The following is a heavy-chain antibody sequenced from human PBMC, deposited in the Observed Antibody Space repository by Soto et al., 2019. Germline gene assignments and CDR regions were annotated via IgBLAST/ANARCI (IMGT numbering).Heavy chain of an antibody. D-gene: IGHD6-13*01. CDR3: TRMGYSSSPGLDY. Sequence: GGSLRLSCAASGFTFSGSAMHWVRQASGKGLEWVGRIRSKANSYATAYAASVKGRFTISRDDSKNTAYLQMNSLKTEDTAVYYCTRMGYSSSPGLDYWGQGTLVTVSS. CDR1: GFTFSGSA. V-gene: IGHV3-73*01. J-gene: IGHJ4*02. CDR2: IRSKANSYAT.